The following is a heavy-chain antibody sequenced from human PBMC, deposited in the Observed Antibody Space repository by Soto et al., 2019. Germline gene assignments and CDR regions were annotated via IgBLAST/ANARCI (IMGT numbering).Heavy chain of an antibody. D-gene: IGHD1-26*01. CDR2: FIPSFGTA. Sequence: VKVSCKASGGAISTIAITCVRRAPGQGLEWMGAFIPSFGTAIYAQKFQGRVTISADESTSSAYMDLSSLRSDDTAVYYCTRAQFRYTGTYVAADWFDPWGQGTLVTVSS. J-gene: IGHJ5*02. V-gene: IGHV1-69*13. CDR1: GGAISTIA. CDR3: TRAQFRYTGTYVAADWFDP.